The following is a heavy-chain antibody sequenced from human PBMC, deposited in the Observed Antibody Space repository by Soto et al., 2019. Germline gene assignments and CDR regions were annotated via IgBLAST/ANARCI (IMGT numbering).Heavy chain of an antibody. CDR1: GFTFSSYA. J-gene: IGHJ4*02. D-gene: IGHD5-12*01. V-gene: IGHV3-30-3*01. Sequence: GGSLRLSCAASGFTFSSYAMHWVRQAPGKGLEWVAVISYDGSNKYYADSVKGRFTISRDNSKNTLYLQMNSLRAEDTAVYYCARDCVYICGYEYYFDYWGQGTLVTVSS. CDR3: ARDCVYICGYEYYFDY. CDR2: ISYDGSNK.